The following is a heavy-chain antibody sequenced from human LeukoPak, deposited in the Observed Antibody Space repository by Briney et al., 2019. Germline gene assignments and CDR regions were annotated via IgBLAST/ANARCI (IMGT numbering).Heavy chain of an antibody. CDR1: GYTLTELS. V-gene: IGHV1-24*01. J-gene: IGHJ6*02. Sequence: ASVKVSCKVSGYTLTELSMHWVRQAPGKGLEWMGGFDPEDGETINAQKFQGRVTMTEDTSTDTAYMELSSLRFEDTAVYYCARGGRCSGDGCYRLDVWGQGTTVTVSS. CDR3: ARGGRCSGDGCYRLDV. D-gene: IGHD2-15*01. CDR2: FDPEDGET.